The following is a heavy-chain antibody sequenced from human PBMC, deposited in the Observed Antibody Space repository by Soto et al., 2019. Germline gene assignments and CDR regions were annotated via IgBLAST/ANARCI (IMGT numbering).Heavy chain of an antibody. V-gene: IGHV3-7*03. J-gene: IGHJ4*02. CDR3: GGFRAFDY. D-gene: IGHD1-26*01. Sequence: PGGSLRLSCAASGFAFRSYWMTWVRQAPGKGLEWVANINQDGSVKFFMDAVKGRFTISRDNAKNSVYLQMNTLRVEDTAVYYWGGFRAFDYWGRGTLVPVSP. CDR1: GFAFRSYW. CDR2: INQDGSVK.